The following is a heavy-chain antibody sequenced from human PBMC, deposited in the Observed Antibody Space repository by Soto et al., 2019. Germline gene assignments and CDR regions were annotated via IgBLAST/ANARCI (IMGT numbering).Heavy chain of an antibody. J-gene: IGHJ4*02. Sequence: SETLSLTCTVSGGSFKSGSYSWSWIRQPPGKGLEWIGYVYHTGRTSYNPSLKSRVSISIDTSKNQFSLNLDSVTAADTAVYFCARDFAYFDSWGQGTLVTVSS. CDR1: GGSFKSGSYS. D-gene: IGHD3-3*01. V-gene: IGHV4-61*01. CDR2: VYHTGRT. CDR3: ARDFAYFDS.